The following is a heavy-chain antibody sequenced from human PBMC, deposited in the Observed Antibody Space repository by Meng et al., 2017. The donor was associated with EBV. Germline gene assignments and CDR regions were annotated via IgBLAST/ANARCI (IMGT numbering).Heavy chain of an antibody. D-gene: IGHD4-11*01. J-gene: IGHJ5*02. CDR3: ARGDYTNYPRWFDP. V-gene: IGHV4-61*01. Sequence: QVQLQESGPGLGKPSEXLSLTCTXSGGSVNNESYYWGWIRQPPGKGLEYIGYIYYTGSTNYNSSLKSRVTISLDKSKNQFSLKLTSLTAADTAIYYCARGDYTNYPRWFDPGGPGTLVTVSS. CDR1: GGSVNNESYY. CDR2: IYYTGST.